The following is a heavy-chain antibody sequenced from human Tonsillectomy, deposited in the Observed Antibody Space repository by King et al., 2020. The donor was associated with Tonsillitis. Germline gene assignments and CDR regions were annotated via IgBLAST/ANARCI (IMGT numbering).Heavy chain of an antibody. CDR1: GFTFSSYA. J-gene: IGHJ4*02. D-gene: IGHD5-18*01. Sequence: VQLVESGGGLVQPGGSLRLPCAASGFTFSSYAMSWVRQAPGKGLECVSGISGSGGSTDYADSVQGRFTISRDNSKNTLYLQMNSLRAEDMAVYYCAKILGYTYGPLDYWGQGTVVTVSS. CDR3: AKILGYTYGPLDY. CDR2: ISGSGGST. V-gene: IGHV3-23*04.